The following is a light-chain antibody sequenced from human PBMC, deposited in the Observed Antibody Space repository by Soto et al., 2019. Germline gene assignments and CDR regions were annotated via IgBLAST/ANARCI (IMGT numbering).Light chain of an antibody. CDR2: KVS. J-gene: IGKJ5*01. V-gene: IGKV2-30*01. CDR3: MQGTHWPPIT. Sequence: DVVVTQSPLSLPVTLGQPASISCRSTQSLVYSDGNIYLNWFQQRPGQSPRRLIYKVSNRDSGVPARFSGSGSGTDFPLKISRVEAEDVGVYYCMQGTHWPPITFGQGTRLEIK. CDR1: QSLVYSDGNIY.